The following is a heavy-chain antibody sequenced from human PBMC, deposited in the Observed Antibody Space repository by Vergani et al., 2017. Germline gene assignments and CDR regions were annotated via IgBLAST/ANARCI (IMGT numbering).Heavy chain of an antibody. CDR2: ISSSSSYI. CDR1: GYSISSGYY. Sequence: VQLQESGPGLVKPSETLSLTCAVSGYSISSGYYWGWIRQPPGKGLEWVSSISSSSSYIYYADSVKVRFTISRDNAKNSLYLQMNSLRAEDTAVYYCARDAKNWGRDAFDIWGQGTMVTVSS. D-gene: IGHD7-27*01. CDR3: ARDAKNWGRDAFDI. J-gene: IGHJ3*02. V-gene: IGHV3-21*01.